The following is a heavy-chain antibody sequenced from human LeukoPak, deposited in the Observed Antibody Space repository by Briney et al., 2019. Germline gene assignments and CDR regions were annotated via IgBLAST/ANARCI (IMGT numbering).Heavy chain of an antibody. CDR2: INHSGST. CDR1: GGSISSYY. J-gene: IGHJ4*02. V-gene: IGHV4-34*01. CDR3: ARGSIAVAPAYYFDY. Sequence: SETLSLTCTVSGGSISSYYWSWIRQPPGKGLEWIGEINHSGSTNYNPSLKSRVTISVDTSKNQFSLKLSSVTAADTAVYYCARGSIAVAPAYYFDYWGQGTLVTVSS. D-gene: IGHD6-19*01.